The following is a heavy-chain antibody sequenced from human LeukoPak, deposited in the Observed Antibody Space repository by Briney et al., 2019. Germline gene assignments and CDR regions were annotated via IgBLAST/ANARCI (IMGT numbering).Heavy chain of an antibody. J-gene: IGHJ6*02. D-gene: IGHD3-3*01. CDR3: ARHFDFWSAYYGMDV. CDR1: GGTFSSYA. Sequence: SVKVSCKASGGTFSSYAISWVRQAPGQGLEWMGGFIPIFGTANYAQKFQGRVTITADESTSTAYMELSSLRSEDTAVYYCARHFDFWSAYYGMDVWGQGTTVTVSS. CDR2: FIPIFGTA. V-gene: IGHV1-69*01.